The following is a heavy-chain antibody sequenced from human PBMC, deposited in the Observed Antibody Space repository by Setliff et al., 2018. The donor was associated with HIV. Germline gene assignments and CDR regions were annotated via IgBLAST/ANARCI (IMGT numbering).Heavy chain of an antibody. CDR3: AVMGYCGGNSCYRTEGFDY. CDR1: GYTLTDYY. J-gene: IGHJ4*02. CDR2: IMPNSGGT. V-gene: IGHV1-2*02. D-gene: IGHD2-2*01. Sequence: ASVKVSCKASGYTLTDYYMHWVRQVPGRGLEWMGWIMPNSGGTDYAQKFRGRVTMTRDTTITTVYMELTRLRSDDTAMFYCAVMGYCGGNSCYRTEGFDYWGQGTLVTVSS.